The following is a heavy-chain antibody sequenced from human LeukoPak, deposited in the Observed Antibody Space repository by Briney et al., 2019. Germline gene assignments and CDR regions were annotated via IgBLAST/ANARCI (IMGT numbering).Heavy chain of an antibody. J-gene: IGHJ5*02. Sequence: SVKVSCKASGGTFSSYAISWVRQAPGQGLEWMGGIIPTFGTANYAQKFQGRVTITTDESTSTAYMELSSLRSEDTAVYYCARELTGTTGNWFDPWGQGTLVTVSS. CDR3: ARELTGTTGNWFDP. CDR2: IIPTFGTA. CDR1: GGTFSSYA. V-gene: IGHV1-69*05. D-gene: IGHD1-7*01.